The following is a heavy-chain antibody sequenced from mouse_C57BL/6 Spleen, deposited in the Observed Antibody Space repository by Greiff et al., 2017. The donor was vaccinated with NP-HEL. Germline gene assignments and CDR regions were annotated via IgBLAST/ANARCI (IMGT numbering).Heavy chain of an antibody. V-gene: IGHV6-6*01. Sequence: DVMLVESGGGLVQPGGSMKLSCAASGFTISDAYMDWVRQSPEQGLEWVARIRNKDNNHATYYAESVTGMFTISRDDSKSSVYLQMNSLSAEDTGIYDCTSRGNYAAYWGQGTLVTVSA. D-gene: IGHD2-1*01. CDR3: TSRGNYAAY. CDR2: IRNKDNNHAT. CDR1: GFTISDAY. J-gene: IGHJ3*01.